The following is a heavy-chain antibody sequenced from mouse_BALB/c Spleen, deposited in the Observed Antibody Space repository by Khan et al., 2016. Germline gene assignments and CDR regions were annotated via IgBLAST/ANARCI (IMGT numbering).Heavy chain of an antibody. Sequence: QVQLQQSGPELVKPGASVKMSCKASGYTFTDYVISWVKQRTGQGLEWIGEIYPGSGSTYYNEKFKGKATLTADKSSNTAYMQLSGLTSEDSAVYFCAKGLGAMDYWGQGTSVTVSS. D-gene: IGHD3-3*01. J-gene: IGHJ4*01. CDR3: AKGLGAMDY. CDR1: GYTFTDYV. V-gene: IGHV1-81*01. CDR2: IYPGSGST.